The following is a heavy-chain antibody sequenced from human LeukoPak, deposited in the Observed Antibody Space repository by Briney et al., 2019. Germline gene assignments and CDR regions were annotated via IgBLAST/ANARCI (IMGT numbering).Heavy chain of an antibody. CDR3: ARESPSQYGDYGDY. Sequence: GGSLRLSCAASGFGFRSFAMHWVRQAPGKGLEWVSSISSSSSYIHYADSVKGRFTISRDNAKNSLYLQMNSLRAEDTAVYYCARESPSQYGDYGDYWGQGTLVTVSS. CDR2: ISSSSSYI. V-gene: IGHV3-21*01. CDR1: GFGFRSFA. J-gene: IGHJ4*02. D-gene: IGHD4-17*01.